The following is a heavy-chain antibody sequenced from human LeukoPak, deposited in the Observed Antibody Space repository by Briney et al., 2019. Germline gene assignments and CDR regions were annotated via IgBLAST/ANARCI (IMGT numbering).Heavy chain of an antibody. J-gene: IGHJ4*02. D-gene: IGHD4-17*01. V-gene: IGHV3-64*01. CDR1: GFTFSSSA. CDR3: ARGASTTVTIFDY. CDR2: ISTNGGST. Sequence: PGGSLRLSCAASGFTFSSSAMHWVRQAPGKGLEYVSAISTNGGSTYYANSVKGRFTISRDNSKNTLYLQMGSLRAEDMGVYYCARGASTTVTIFDYWGQGTLVTVSS.